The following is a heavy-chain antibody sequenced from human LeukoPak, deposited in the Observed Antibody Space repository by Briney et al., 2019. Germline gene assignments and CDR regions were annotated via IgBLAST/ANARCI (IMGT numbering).Heavy chain of an antibody. CDR3: ARSSWSTFDP. CDR2: IYHSGST. V-gene: IGHV4-38-2*02. CDR1: GYSLRSGYY. D-gene: IGHD6-13*01. Sequence: SGTLSLTCTGSGYSLRSGYYWGWIRQPPGKGLEWIGSIYHSGSTYYNPPLKSRVTISVDTSKKQFSLKLSSVTAADTAVYYCARSSWSTFDPWGQGTLVTVSS. J-gene: IGHJ5*02.